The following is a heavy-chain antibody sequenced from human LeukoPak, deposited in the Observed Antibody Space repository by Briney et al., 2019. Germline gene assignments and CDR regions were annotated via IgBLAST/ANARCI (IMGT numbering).Heavy chain of an antibody. CDR3: ARDLMAVAGLDY. J-gene: IGHJ4*02. CDR2: ISGSSSYI. CDR1: GFTFSNSA. D-gene: IGHD6-19*01. V-gene: IGHV3-21*01. Sequence: PGGSLRLSCAASGFTFSNSAMNWVRQAPGKGLEWVACISGSSSYIYYADSVKGRFTISRDNAKNSLYLHMNSLRAEDTAVYYCARDLMAVAGLDYWGQGALVTVSS.